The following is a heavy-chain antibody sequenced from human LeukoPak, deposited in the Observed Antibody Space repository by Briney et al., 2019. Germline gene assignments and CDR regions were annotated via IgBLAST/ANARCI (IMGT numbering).Heavy chain of an antibody. V-gene: IGHV4-61*02. CDR2: IYTSGST. CDR1: GGSISSGSYY. D-gene: IGHD3-3*01. Sequence: PSETLSLTCTVSGGSISSGSYYWSWIRQPAGKGLEWIGRIYTSGSTNYNPSLKSRVTISVDTSKNQFSLKLSSVTAADTAVYYCASSHYDFWSGYYPSTVFDYWGQGTLVTVSS. J-gene: IGHJ4*02. CDR3: ASSHYDFWSGYYPSTVFDY.